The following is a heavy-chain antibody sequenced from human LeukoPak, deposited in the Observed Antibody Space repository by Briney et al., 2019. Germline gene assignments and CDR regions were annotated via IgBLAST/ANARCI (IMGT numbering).Heavy chain of an antibody. CDR3: AFLTFIRGNWFDP. CDR2: IIPILGIA. CDR1: GGTFSSYA. J-gene: IGHJ5*02. Sequence: ASVKVSCKASGGTFSSYAISWVRQAPGQGLEWMGRIIPILGIANYAQKFQGRVTITADKSTSTAYMELSSLRSEDTAVYYCAFLTFIRGNWFDPWGQGTLVTVSS. D-gene: IGHD3-16*01. V-gene: IGHV1-69*04.